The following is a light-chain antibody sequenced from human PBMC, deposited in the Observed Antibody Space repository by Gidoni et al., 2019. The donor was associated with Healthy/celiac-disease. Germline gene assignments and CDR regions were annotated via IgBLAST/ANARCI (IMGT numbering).Light chain of an antibody. J-gene: IGLJ2*01. Sequence: QSVLTPPPSVSGAPGQRVTISCTGSSSHTGAGYDVHWYQQLPGTAPKLLIYGNSNRPSGVPDRFSGSKSGTSASLAITGLQAEDEADYYCQSYDSSLSGLVFGGGIKLTVL. V-gene: IGLV1-40*01. CDR1: SSHTGAGYD. CDR2: GNS. CDR3: QSYDSSLSGLV.